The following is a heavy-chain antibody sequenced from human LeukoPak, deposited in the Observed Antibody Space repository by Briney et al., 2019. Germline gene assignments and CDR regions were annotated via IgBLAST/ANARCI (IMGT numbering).Heavy chain of an antibody. J-gene: IGHJ6*03. CDR2: IKQDGSEK. D-gene: IGHD3-10*01. CDR1: GFTFSSYW. CDR3: ARDAPHAYGSGSNYYYYMDV. Sequence: PGGSLRLSCAASGFTFSSYWMSWVRQAPGKGLEWVANIKQDGSEKYYVDSVKGRFTISRDNAKNSLYLQMNSLRAEDTAVYYCARDAPHAYGSGSNYYYYMDVWGKGTTVTVSS. V-gene: IGHV3-7*01.